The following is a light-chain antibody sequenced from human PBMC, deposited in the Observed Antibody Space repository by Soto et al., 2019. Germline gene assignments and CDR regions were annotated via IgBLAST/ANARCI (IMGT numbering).Light chain of an antibody. Sequence: EIVLTQSPGTLSLSPGERATLSCRASQRLSSYLAWYQQKPAQAPRLLIYAASSRATGIPDRFSGSGSVTDFTLTINILEPEHFAVYYCRPSGRSPSYTFGQGTQLEIK. J-gene: IGKJ2*01. CDR2: AAS. CDR3: RPSGRSPSYT. CDR1: QRLSSY. V-gene: IGKV3-20*01.